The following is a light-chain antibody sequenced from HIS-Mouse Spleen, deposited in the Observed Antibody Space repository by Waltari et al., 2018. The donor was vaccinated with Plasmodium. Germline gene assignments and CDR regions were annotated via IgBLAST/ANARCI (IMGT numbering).Light chain of an antibody. CDR3: YSTDSSGNHRV. V-gene: IGLV3-10*01. Sequence: SYELPQPPSVSVSPVQTARITCPGDALPTTYAYWYQQKSGQAPVLVIYEDSKRPSGIPERFSGSSSGTMATLTISGAQVEDEADYYCYSTDSSGNHRVFGGGTKLTVL. J-gene: IGLJ3*02. CDR1: ALPTTY. CDR2: EDS.